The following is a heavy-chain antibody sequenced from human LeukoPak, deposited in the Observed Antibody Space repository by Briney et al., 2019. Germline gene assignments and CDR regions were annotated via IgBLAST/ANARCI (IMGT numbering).Heavy chain of an antibody. J-gene: IGHJ5*02. CDR2: IYYSGST. CDR3: ARGANDFWSGYYFDP. V-gene: IGHV4-39*07. D-gene: IGHD3-3*01. CDR1: GGSISSSSYY. Sequence: SETLSLTCTVSGGSISSSSYYWGWIRQPPGKGLEWIGSIYYSGSTYYNPSLKSRVTISVDTSKNQFSLKLSSVTAADTAVYYCARGANDFWSGYYFDPWGQGTLVTVSS.